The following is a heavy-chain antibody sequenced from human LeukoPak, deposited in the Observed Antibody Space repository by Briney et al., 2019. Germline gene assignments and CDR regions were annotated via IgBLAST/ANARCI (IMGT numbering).Heavy chain of an antibody. D-gene: IGHD6-25*01. J-gene: IGHJ1*01. CDR1: GSSIANNGY. CDR2: IHHSGNRFESGST. V-gene: IGHV4-38-2*01. Sequence: SETLSLTCGVSGSSIANNGYWGWIRQSPGKGLEWIGSIHHSGNRFESGSTHYKPSLKSRVTVSADTSKNHFSLTLTSVTAADTAVYFCARNASSGFFTDWSQGTLVIVS. CDR3: ARNASSGFFTD.